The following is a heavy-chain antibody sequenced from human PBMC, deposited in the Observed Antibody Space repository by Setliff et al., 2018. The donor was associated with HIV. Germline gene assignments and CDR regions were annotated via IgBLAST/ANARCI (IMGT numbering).Heavy chain of an antibody. V-gene: IGHV1-24*01. J-gene: IGHJ6*03. D-gene: IGHD5-18*01. CDR1: GYSLTDLS. CDR2: FDPEDGET. Sequence: ASVKVSCKVSGYSLTDLSIHWVRQAPGKGLEWMGGFDPEDGETVYAQKLQGRVTMTEDTSTDTAYMELSSLRSEDTAVYYCATDGGDTAMVSYYYYYYMDVWGKGTTVTVSS. CDR3: ATDGGDTAMVSYYYYYYMDV.